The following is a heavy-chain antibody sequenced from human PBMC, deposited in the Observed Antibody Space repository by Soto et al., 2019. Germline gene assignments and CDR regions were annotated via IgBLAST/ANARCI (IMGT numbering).Heavy chain of an antibody. CDR2: ISSSTSYV. CDR3: ARFPSEGRVGNWFES. Sequence: EVQLVESGGGLDKPGGSLRLSCAASGFTFSRYGMNWVRQAPGKGLEWVSCISSSTSYVYYADSVKGRFSVSRDNAKKILYLEMYALRTEDTAVYYCARFPSEGRVGNWFESWGQGTLVTVSS. D-gene: IGHD2-2*01. J-gene: IGHJ5*01. CDR1: GFTFSRYG. V-gene: IGHV3-21*01.